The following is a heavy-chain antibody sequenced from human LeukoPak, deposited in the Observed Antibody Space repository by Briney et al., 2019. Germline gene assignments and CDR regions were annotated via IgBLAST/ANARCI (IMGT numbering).Heavy chain of an antibody. V-gene: IGHV3-30-3*01. CDR3: AREYVDTGEYYFDY. Sequence: GGSLRLSCAASGFTFSSYAMHWVRQAPGKGLEWVAVISYDGSNKYYADSVKGRFTISRDNSKNTLYLQMNSLRAEDTAVYYCAREYVDTGEYYFDYWGQGTLVTVSS. D-gene: IGHD5-18*01. CDR1: GFTFSSYA. J-gene: IGHJ4*02. CDR2: ISYDGSNK.